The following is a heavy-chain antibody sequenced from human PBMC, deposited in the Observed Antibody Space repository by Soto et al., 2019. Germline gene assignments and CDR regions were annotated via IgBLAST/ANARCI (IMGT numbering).Heavy chain of an antibody. V-gene: IGHV4-39*01. CDR2: IYYSGST. Sequence: SETLSLTCTVSGGSISSSSYYWGWIRQPPGKGLEWIGSIYYSGSTYYNPSLKSRVTISVDTSKNQFSLKLSSVTAADTAVYYCARGRPHTTRQGYYYYYMDVWGKGTTVTVSS. J-gene: IGHJ6*03. D-gene: IGHD4-17*01. CDR1: GGSISSSSYY. CDR3: ARGRPHTTRQGYYYYYMDV.